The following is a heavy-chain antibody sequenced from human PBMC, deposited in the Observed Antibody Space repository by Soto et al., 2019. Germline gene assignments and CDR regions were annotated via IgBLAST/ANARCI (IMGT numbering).Heavy chain of an antibody. J-gene: IGHJ3*02. Sequence: VQLLESGGGLVQPGGSLRLSCAASGFTFRSNAMSWVRQPPGKGREWVSAISGSGGSTYYADSVKGRFTISRDNSKNTLYLQMNSLRAEDTAVYYCAKRYYQPDAFDIWGQGTMVTVSS. CDR1: GFTFRSNA. D-gene: IGHD2-2*01. V-gene: IGHV3-23*01. CDR2: ISGSGGST. CDR3: AKRYYQPDAFDI.